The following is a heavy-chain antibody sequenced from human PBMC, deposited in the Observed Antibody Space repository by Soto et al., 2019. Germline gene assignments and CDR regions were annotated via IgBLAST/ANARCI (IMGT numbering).Heavy chain of an antibody. Sequence: QFHLMQSGAEVKKPGASVKVSCKASGYTFTTYGIIWVRQAPGLGREWMGWIRPYNDDTVYAQNLQGRVTMTTDTSARIAYMHLRSLTPDDTAVYFGSSEGFYASSGKYSYGSSPPGYYGMDVWGQGTTVTVPS. J-gene: IGHJ6*02. CDR3: SSEGFYASSGKYSYGSSPPGYYGMDV. V-gene: IGHV1-18*01. CDR1: GYTFTTYG. D-gene: IGHD5-18*01. CDR2: IRPYNDDT.